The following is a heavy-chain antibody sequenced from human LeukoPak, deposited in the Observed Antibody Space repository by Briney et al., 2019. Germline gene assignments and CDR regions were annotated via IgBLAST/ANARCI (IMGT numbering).Heavy chain of an antibody. CDR1: GFTFSSYS. CDR3: ARDSADMLGRFGEIDY. CDR2: ISSSSSYI. Sequence: TGGSLRLSCAASGFTFSSYSMNWVRQAPGKGLEWDSSISSSSSYIYYADSVKGRFTISRDNAKNSLYLQMNSLRAEDTAVYYCARDSADMLGRFGEIDYWGQGTLVTVSS. J-gene: IGHJ4*02. V-gene: IGHV3-21*01. D-gene: IGHD3-10*01.